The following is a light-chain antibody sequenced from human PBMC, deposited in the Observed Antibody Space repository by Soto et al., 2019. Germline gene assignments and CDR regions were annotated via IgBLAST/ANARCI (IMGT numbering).Light chain of an antibody. CDR3: LQDYNYPRT. Sequence: ATQMPPSQSSLSSSVVYIVPINCRASQGIRNDLGWYQQKPGKAPKLLIYAASSLQSGVPSRFSGSGSGTDFTLTISSLQPEDFANYYCLQDYNYPRTFGRGTTVDIK. CDR1: QGIRND. V-gene: IGKV1-6*01. CDR2: AAS. J-gene: IGKJ1*01.